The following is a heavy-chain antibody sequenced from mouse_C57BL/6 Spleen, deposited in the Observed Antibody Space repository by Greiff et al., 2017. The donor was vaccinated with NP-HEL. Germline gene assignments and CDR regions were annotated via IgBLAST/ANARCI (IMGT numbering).Heavy chain of an antibody. CDR3: TTRDYDYDGGLTY. CDR2: IDPEDGDT. J-gene: IGHJ3*01. Sequence: EVQLQQSGAELVRPGASVKLSCTASGFNIKDYYMHWVKQRPEQGLEWIGRIDPEDGDTEYATKFQGKATMTADTSSNTAYLQLSSLTSEDTAVYYCTTRDYDYDGGLTYWGQGTLVTVSA. V-gene: IGHV14-1*01. CDR1: GFNIKDYY. D-gene: IGHD2-4*01.